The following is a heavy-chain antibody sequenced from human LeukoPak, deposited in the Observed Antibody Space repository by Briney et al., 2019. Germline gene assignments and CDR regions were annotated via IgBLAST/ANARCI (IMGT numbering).Heavy chain of an antibody. CDR2: ISGSGGSK. D-gene: IGHD6-19*01. J-gene: IGHJ2*01. CDR3: AKDIAVAGMTFWYFDL. CDR1: GFTFSSYA. Sequence: GGSLRLSCAASGFTFSSYAMSWVRQAPGKGLEWVSAISGSGGSKYYADSVKGRFTISRDNSKNTLYLQMNSLRAEDTALYYCAKDIAVAGMTFWYFDLWGCGTLVTVSS. V-gene: IGHV3-23*01.